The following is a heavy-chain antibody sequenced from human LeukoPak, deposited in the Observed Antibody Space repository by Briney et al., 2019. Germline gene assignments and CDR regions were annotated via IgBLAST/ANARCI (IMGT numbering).Heavy chain of an antibody. Sequence: ASVKVSCKASGYTFTSYAMHWVRQAPGQRLEWMGWINAGNGNTKYSQKFQGRVTITRDTSASTAYMELSSLRSEDTAVYYCAIQPGGRELRMGMMLGYWGQGTLVTVSS. J-gene: IGHJ4*02. CDR1: GYTFTSYA. CDR3: AIQPGGRELRMGMMLGY. D-gene: IGHD1-26*01. V-gene: IGHV1-3*01. CDR2: INAGNGNT.